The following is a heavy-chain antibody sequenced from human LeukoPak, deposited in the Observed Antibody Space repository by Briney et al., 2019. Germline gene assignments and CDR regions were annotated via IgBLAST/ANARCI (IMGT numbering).Heavy chain of an antibody. CDR1: GGTFSSYA. CDR3: AREPYYDFWSGYSGGLNWFDP. J-gene: IGHJ5*02. D-gene: IGHD3-3*01. V-gene: IGHV1-69*13. CDR2: IIPIFGTA. Sequence: ASVKVFCKASGGTFSSYAISWVRQAPGQGLEWMGGIIPIFGTANYAQKFQGRVTITADESTSTAYMELSSLRSEDTAVYYCAREPYYDFWSGYSGGLNWFDPWGQGTLVTVSS.